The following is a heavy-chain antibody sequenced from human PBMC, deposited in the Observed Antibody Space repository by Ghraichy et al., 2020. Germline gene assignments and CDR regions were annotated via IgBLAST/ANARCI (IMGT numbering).Heavy chain of an antibody. V-gene: IGHV3-7*01. CDR3: AREAISGSYYRGYYYYYGMDV. D-gene: IGHD3-10*01. CDR2: IKQDGSEK. J-gene: IGHJ6*02. Sequence: GGSLRLSCAASGFTFSSYWMSWVRQAPGKGLEWVANIKQDGSEKLYVDSVKGRFTITRDNSKNSLYLQMNRLRAEDTAVYYCAREAISGSYYRGYYYYYGMDVCGQGTTVTVSS. CDR1: GFTFSSYW.